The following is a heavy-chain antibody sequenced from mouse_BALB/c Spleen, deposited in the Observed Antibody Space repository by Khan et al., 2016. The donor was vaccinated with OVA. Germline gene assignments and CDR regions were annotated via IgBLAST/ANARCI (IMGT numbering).Heavy chain of an antibody. CDR1: GYTFTTYW. Sequence: VELVESGAELAKPGASVKMSCKASGYTFTTYWMHWVKQRPGQGLGWIGYINPTSGYTDYNQKFKDKATLTADKSSSTAYMQLSSLTSDDSAVYYCARDRIDYWGQGTTLTVSS. V-gene: IGHV1-7*01. J-gene: IGHJ2*01. CDR3: ARDRIDY. CDR2: INPTSGYT.